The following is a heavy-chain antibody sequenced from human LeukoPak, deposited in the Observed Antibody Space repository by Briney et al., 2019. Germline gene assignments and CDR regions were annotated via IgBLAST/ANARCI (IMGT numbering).Heavy chain of an antibody. J-gene: IGHJ6*02. CDR3: AREDPQTTVPEGMDV. CDR2: IYYTGTT. Sequence: SETLSLTCSVSGGSISTYYWSWIRQLPGKGLEWIEYIYYTGTTNYNPSLRSRVTISVDTSRNQFSLRLSSVTAADTAVYYCAREDPQTTVPEGMDVWGHGTTVIVSS. V-gene: IGHV4-59*01. CDR1: GGSISTYY. D-gene: IGHD4-17*01.